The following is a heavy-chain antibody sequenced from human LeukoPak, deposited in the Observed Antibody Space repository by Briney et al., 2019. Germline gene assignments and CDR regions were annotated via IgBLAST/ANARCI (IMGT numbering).Heavy chain of an antibody. D-gene: IGHD6-19*01. J-gene: IGHJ4*02. V-gene: IGHV3-9*01. CDR2: ISWNSGTI. CDR1: GFTFDDHG. Sequence: PGGSLRLSCAASGFTFDDHGMHWVRQAPGKGLEWVSSISWNSGTIGYADSVKGRFTISRDNAKNSLCLQMNSLRAEDTALYYCAKGRYSSGWDFDYWGQGTLVTVSS. CDR3: AKGRYSSGWDFDY.